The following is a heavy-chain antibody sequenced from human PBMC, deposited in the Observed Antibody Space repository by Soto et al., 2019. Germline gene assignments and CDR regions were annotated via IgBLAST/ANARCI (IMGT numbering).Heavy chain of an antibody. CDR2: IYWDDDK. CDR1: GFSLSTTEVG. D-gene: IGHD6-13*01. CDR3: ARQAPLAVAKSFDN. V-gene: IGHV2-5*02. J-gene: IGHJ4*02. Sequence: QITLKESGPTLVKPTQTLTLTCTFSGFSLSTTEVGVACIRQPPGKALECLALIYWDDDKRYSPSLKSRLTITKDTSKNHVVLTMTNMDPVDTATYYCARQAPLAVAKSFDNWGQGTLVTVSS.